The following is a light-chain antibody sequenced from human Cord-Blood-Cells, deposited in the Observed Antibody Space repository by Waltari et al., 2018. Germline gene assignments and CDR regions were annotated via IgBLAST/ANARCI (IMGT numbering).Light chain of an antibody. CDR1: QSVSSSY. CDR2: GAS. J-gene: IGKJ1*01. V-gene: IGKV3-20*01. CDR3: QQYLSSPLT. Sequence: EIGLTQSQGTLSLSQGERATLSCRARQSVSSSYLARYQQQPGQAPRLLIYGASSRATGIPDRCSGGGSGADLTLTISRLEPDDFAVYYCQQYLSSPLTFGQGSKVEI.